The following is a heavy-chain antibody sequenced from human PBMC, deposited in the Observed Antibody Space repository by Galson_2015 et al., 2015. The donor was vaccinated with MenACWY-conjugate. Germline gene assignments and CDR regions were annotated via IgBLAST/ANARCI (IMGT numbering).Heavy chain of an antibody. CDR1: GFTFSNF. D-gene: IGHD5-12*01. CDR3: ARGDTSAYYHGLIDC. Sequence: SLRLSCAASGFTFSNFLTWVRQAPGKGLEWVSVFDNGGRPYYTDSVKGRFTISRDSSTNTLFLEMNSLRAEDTAVYYCARGDTSAYYHGLIDCWGHGTLVTVSS. V-gene: IGHV3-53*01. J-gene: IGHJ4*01. CDR2: FDNGGRP.